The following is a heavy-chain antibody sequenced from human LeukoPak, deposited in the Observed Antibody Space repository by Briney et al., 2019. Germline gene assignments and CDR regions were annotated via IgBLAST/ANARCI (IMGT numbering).Heavy chain of an antibody. CDR1: GFTFSSHA. D-gene: IGHD5/OR15-5a*01. J-gene: IGHJ4*02. CDR2: ISGSGGST. Sequence: PGGSLRLSCAASGFTFSSHAMSWVRQAPGKGLEWVSVISGSGGSTYNADSVKGRFTISRDNAKNSLYLQMNNLRAEDTAVYFCAREIGLRIDFWGQGTLVTVSS. V-gene: IGHV3-23*01. CDR3: AREIGLRIDF.